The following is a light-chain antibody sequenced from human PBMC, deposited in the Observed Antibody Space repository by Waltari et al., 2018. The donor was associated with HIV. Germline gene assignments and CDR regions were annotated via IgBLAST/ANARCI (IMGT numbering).Light chain of an antibody. CDR2: EVS. J-gene: IGLJ2*01. CDR3: SSYTTSSSTLP. CDR1: SSDVGGHNY. Sequence: QSALTQPASVSGSPGQSITISCTGTSSDVGGHNYVYWYQQHPGKAPKLMIYEVSNRPSGVSNRFSGSKSGNTASLTISGLQAEDEADYYCSSYTTSSSTLPFGGGTKLTVL. V-gene: IGLV2-14*01.